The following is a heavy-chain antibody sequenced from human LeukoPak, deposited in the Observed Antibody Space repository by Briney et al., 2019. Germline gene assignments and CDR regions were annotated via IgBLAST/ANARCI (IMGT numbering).Heavy chain of an antibody. CDR1: GFTVSNYA. Sequence: PGASLRLSCAASGFTVSNYAMSWVRQAPGKGLGWVSAITGSGGNTYYADSVKGRFTISRDNSKNTVFLQMNSLRAEDTAVYYCAKWGDYDVLTGYYVSDHWGQGTLVTVAS. V-gene: IGHV3-23*01. CDR2: ITGSGGNT. J-gene: IGHJ5*02. D-gene: IGHD3-9*01. CDR3: AKWGDYDVLTGYYVSDH.